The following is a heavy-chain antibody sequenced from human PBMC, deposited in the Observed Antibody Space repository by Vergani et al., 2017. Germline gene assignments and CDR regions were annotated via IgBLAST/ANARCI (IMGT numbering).Heavy chain of an antibody. CDR2: IIPIFGTA. D-gene: IGHD3-10*01. J-gene: IGHJ6*02. Sequence: QVQLVQSGAEVKKPGSSVKVSCKASGGTFSSYAISWVRQAPGQGLEWMGRIIPIFGTANYAQKFQGRVTITADESTSTAYMELSSPRSEDTAVYYCARDSPITMVRGVLQVHYYYYYGMDVWGQGTTVTVSS. CDR1: GGTFSSYA. CDR3: ARDSPITMVRGVLQVHYYYYYGMDV. V-gene: IGHV1-69*18.